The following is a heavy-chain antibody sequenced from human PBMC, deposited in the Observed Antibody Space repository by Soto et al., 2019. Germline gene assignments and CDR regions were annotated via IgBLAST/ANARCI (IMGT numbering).Heavy chain of an antibody. J-gene: IGHJ4*02. CDR3: ARERARVFDS. Sequence: PGGPLRLSRTAPDVPFNDCDIDWLRQAPGRGLEWLSYISIASSTIYYADSVKGRFSISRDNAKNSLYLQLSSLRAEDTAVYFCARERARVFDSWGQGTLVTLSS. V-gene: IGHV3-11*01. CDR2: ISIASSTI. CDR1: DVPFNDCD.